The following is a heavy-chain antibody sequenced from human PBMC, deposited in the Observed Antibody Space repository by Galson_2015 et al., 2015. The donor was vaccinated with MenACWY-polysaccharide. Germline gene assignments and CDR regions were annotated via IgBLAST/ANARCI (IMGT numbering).Heavy chain of an antibody. Sequence: SLRLSCAASGFSFSTYWMNWVRHAPGKGLVWVSRTNADGSATDYADSVRGRFTIPRDNAKNTLYLEMNSLRAEDTAVYYCTKAGAQYWRGSSGNVTWLDPWGQGTRVTVAS. J-gene: IGHJ5*02. CDR2: TNADGSAT. CDR3: TKAGAQYWRGSSGNVTWLDP. D-gene: IGHD2-8*02. CDR1: GFSFSTYW. V-gene: IGHV3-74*01.